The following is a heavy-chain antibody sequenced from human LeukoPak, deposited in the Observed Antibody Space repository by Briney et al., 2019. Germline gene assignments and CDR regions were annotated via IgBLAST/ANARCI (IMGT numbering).Heavy chain of an antibody. J-gene: IGHJ5*02. V-gene: IGHV4-38-2*02. D-gene: IGHD2-2*02. CDR1: GYSISSGYY. CDR2: IYHSGST. CDR3: ARAGYCSSTSCYTGKRFDP. Sequence: SETLSLTCTVSGYSISSGYYWGWIRQPPGKGLEWIGSIYHSGSTYYNPSLKSRVTISVDTSKNQFSLKLSSVTAADTVVYYCARAGYCSSTSCYTGKRFDPWGQGTLVTVSS.